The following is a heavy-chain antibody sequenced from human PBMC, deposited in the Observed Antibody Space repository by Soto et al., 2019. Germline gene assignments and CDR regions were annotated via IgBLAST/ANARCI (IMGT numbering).Heavy chain of an antibody. V-gene: IGHV3-30-3*01. CDR3: ARPGSGYDVLTGHYFYYYHAMDV. CDR2: MSHDGSRT. D-gene: IGHD3-9*01. J-gene: IGHJ6*02. Sequence: GGSLRLSCTTSGFLFNTYSMHWVRQAPGKGLEWVAVMSHDGSRTYYADSVKGRFTISRDNSKNTLYLQMSSLRIEDTAVYYCARPGSGYDVLTGHYFYYYHAMDVWGPGTTVTVSS. CDR1: GFLFNTYS.